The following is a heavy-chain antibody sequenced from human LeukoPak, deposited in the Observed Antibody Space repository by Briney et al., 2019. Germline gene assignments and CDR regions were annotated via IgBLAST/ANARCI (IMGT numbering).Heavy chain of an antibody. J-gene: IGHJ6*03. CDR3: ARADYGASDYYYYMDV. CDR2: INPSGGST. V-gene: IGHV1-46*01. Sequence: ASVKVSCKASGYTFTSYYMHWLRQAPGQGLEWMGLINPSGGSTSYAQKFQGRVTMTRDTSTSTVYMELSSLRSEDTAVYYCARADYGASDYYYYMDVWGKGTTVTVSS. CDR1: GYTFTSYY. D-gene: IGHD4-17*01.